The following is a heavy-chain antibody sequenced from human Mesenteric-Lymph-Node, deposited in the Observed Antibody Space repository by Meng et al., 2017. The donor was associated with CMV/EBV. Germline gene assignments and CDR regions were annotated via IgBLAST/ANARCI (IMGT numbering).Heavy chain of an antibody. Sequence: FSHSTYGGGAGWIRQPPGKALEWLVLIYWDDDTRYSPSLKSRISITKDTSKNQVVLRMTNMDPVDTATYYCAHRVFSGNHWSYGSFDYWGQGALVTVSS. CDR1: FSHSTYGGG. CDR3: AHRVFSGNHWSYGSFDY. D-gene: IGHD1-7*01. V-gene: IGHV2-5*02. CDR2: IYWDDDT. J-gene: IGHJ4*02.